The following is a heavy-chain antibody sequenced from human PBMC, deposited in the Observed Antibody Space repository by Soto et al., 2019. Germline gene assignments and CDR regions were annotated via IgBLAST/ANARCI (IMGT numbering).Heavy chain of an antibody. Sequence: QVQLVQSGAEVKKPGASVKVSCKASGYTFTSYAMHWVRQAPGQRLEWMGWINAGNGNTKSSQKFQGRVTITRDTSASTAYMGLSSLRSEDTAVYYCARGPGGPDGPGDYWGQGTLVTVSS. D-gene: IGHD2-15*01. V-gene: IGHV1-3*01. CDR3: ARGPGGPDGPGDY. J-gene: IGHJ4*02. CDR2: INAGNGNT. CDR1: GYTFTSYA.